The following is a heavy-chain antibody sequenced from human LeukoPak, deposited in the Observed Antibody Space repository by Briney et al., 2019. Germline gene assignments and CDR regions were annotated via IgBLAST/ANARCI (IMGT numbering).Heavy chain of an antibody. V-gene: IGHV3-21*06. Sequence: GGSLRLFCVASGRTFSSYEMNWARQAPGKGLEWVSSIDSSGGYMFYTDSVKGRFIISRDNAKDSLYLQMNNLRAEDTAVYYCLRGDRRDYWGQGTLVTVSS. J-gene: IGHJ4*02. CDR1: GRTFSSYE. CDR3: LRGDRRDY. CDR2: IDSSGGYM.